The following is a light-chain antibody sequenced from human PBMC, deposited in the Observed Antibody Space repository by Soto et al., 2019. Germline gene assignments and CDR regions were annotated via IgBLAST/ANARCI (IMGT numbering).Light chain of an antibody. CDR2: EVR. V-gene: IGLV2-14*01. J-gene: IGLJ1*01. Sequence: QSVLTQPASVSGSPGQSITISCAGSSSDVGAYTSVSWYQQHPGKAPKLIIYEVRNRPSGVSRRFSGSKSGNTASLTISGLQAEDEAHYYCSSFTNTYSYVFGTGTKVTVL. CDR1: SSDVGAYTS. CDR3: SSFTNTYSYV.